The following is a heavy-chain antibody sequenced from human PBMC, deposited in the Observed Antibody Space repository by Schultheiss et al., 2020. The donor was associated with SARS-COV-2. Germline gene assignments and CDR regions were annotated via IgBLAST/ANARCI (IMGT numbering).Heavy chain of an antibody. D-gene: IGHD1-26*01. Sequence: GGSLRLPCAASGFTFSSYSMNWVRQAPGKGLEWVGRIKSKTDGGTTDYAAPVKGRFTISRDDSKNTLYLQMNSLKTEDTAVYYCTTKTAGWDTGGYWGQGTLVTVSS. CDR1: GFTFSSYS. J-gene: IGHJ4*02. V-gene: IGHV3-15*01. CDR3: TTKTAGWDTGGY. CDR2: IKSKTDGGTT.